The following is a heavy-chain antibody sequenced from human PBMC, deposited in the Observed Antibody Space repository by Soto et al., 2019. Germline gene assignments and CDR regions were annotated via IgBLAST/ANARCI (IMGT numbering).Heavy chain of an antibody. Sequence: QVQLVESGGGVVQPGRSLRLSCAASGFTFSSYGMHWVRQAPGKGLEWVAVISYDGSNKYYADSVKGRFTISRDSSKNTLCQQMNSLRDQDTAVYYGAKESVYHYYDILTGNYGYYDYYGMDVWGQGTTVTVSS. J-gene: IGHJ6*02. CDR2: ISYDGSNK. D-gene: IGHD3-9*01. CDR1: GFTFSSYG. V-gene: IGHV3-30*18. CDR3: AKESVYHYYDILTGNYGYYDYYGMDV.